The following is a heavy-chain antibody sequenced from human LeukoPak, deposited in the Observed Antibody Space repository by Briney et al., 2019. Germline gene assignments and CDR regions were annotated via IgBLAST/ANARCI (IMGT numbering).Heavy chain of an antibody. V-gene: IGHV3-30*02. CDR3: ARGDPDISFGVAGEAFDI. Sequence: PGGSLRLSCAASGFSFRNYGMHWVRQASGKGLELVAFIQYDGNNIYYADSVKGRFTISRDNAKNSLYLQMNSLRAEDTAVYYRARGDPDISFGVAGEAFDIWGQGTMVTVSS. CDR2: IQYDGNNI. D-gene: IGHD3-3*01. J-gene: IGHJ3*02. CDR1: GFSFRNYG.